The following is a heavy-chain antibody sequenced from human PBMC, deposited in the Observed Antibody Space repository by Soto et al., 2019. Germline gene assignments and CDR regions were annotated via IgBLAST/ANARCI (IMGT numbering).Heavy chain of an antibody. CDR2: IYWNDDK. J-gene: IGHJ4*02. D-gene: IGHD3-22*01. V-gene: IGHV2-5*01. CDR1: GFSLSTSGVG. CDR3: LMDNYDSSGEYHDPQIDFDY. Sequence: SGPTLVNPTQTLTLTCTFSGFSLSTSGVGVGWIRQPPGKALEWLPLIYWNDDKRDSPSLKSRLTVTKDTSKNQVVLTMTNMHPVDTATYYCLMDNYDSSGEYHDPQIDFDYWGQGTLVTVSS.